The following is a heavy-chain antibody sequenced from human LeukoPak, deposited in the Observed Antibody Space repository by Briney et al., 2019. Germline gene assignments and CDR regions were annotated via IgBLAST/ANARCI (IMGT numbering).Heavy chain of an antibody. J-gene: IGHJ3*02. CDR3: ARQDNKRDAFDI. Sequence: GGSLRLSCAASGFTFSSYDMHWVRQAPGKGLEWVSAICTAGDTYYPGSVKGRFTISRENAKNSLYLQMNSLRAGDTAVYYCARQDNKRDAFDIWGQGTMVTVSS. CDR1: GFTFSSYD. V-gene: IGHV3-13*01. D-gene: IGHD2-15*01. CDR2: ICTAGDT.